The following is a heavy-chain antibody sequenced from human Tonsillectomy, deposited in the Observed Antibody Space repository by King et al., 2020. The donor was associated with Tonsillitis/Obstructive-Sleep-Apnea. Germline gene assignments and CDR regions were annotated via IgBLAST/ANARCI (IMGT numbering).Heavy chain of an antibody. D-gene: IGHD3-10*01. CDR1: GGTFSSYA. V-gene: IGHV1-69*04. Sequence: QLVQSGAEVKKPGSSVKVSCKASGGTFSSYAISWVRQAPGQGLEWMGRIIPILGIANYAQKFQGRVTITADKSTSTAYMELSSLRSEDTAVYYCATGLLSLYYYYYMDVWGKGTTVTVSS. J-gene: IGHJ6*03. CDR3: ATGLLSLYYYYYMDV. CDR2: IIPILGIA.